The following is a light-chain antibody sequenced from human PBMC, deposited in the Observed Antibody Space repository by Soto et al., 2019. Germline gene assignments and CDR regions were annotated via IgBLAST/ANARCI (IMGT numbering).Light chain of an antibody. Sequence: QLVLTQSSSASASLGSSVKLTCILSSGHSTYIIAWHQQQPGKAPRFLMTLDRSGSYNRGSGVPDRFSGSSSGADRYLTISSLQFEDDGDYYCVTWYRNTDKVFGGGTQLAVL. CDR1: SGHSTYI. CDR2: LDRSGSY. J-gene: IGLJ3*02. CDR3: VTWYRNTDKV. V-gene: IGLV4-60*02.